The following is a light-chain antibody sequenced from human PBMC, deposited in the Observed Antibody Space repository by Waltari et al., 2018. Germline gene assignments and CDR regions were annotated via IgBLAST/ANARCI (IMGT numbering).Light chain of an antibody. Sequence: IQLKQSPSSLSASVGDRVTITCPASQGLSNFLAWYQQKPGKAPKLLIYAASTLQSGVPSRFSGSGSGTDFTLTISSLQPEDFATYYCQQLNSYQWTFGQGTKVEIK. V-gene: IGKV1-9*01. CDR3: QQLNSYQWT. CDR1: QGLSNF. CDR2: AAS. J-gene: IGKJ1*01.